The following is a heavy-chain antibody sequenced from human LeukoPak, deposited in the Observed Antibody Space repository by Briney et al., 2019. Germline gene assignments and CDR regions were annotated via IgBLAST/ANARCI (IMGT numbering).Heavy chain of an antibody. CDR2: ISVSGGST. Sequence: GGSLRLACAASAFTFSSYAMSWVSQAPGKGLEWVSLISVSGGSTYYADSVKGRFTISRDNAKNSLYLQMNSLRAEDTAVYYCARVPYSSSWYYFDYWGQGTLVTVSS. D-gene: IGHD6-13*01. CDR1: AFTFSSYA. V-gene: IGHV3-23*01. J-gene: IGHJ4*02. CDR3: ARVPYSSSWYYFDY.